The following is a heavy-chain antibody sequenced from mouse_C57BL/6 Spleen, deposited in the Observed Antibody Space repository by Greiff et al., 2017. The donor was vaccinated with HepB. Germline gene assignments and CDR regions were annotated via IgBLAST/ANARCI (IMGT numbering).Heavy chain of an antibody. V-gene: IGHV1-26*01. CDR3: ARSAYYSSY. CDR1: GYTFTDYY. Sequence: EVQLQQSGPELVKPGASVKISCKASGYTFTDYYMNWVKQSHGKSLEWIGDINPNNGGTSYNQKFKGKATLTVDKSSSTAYMELRSLTSEDSAVYYCARSAYYSSYWGQGTLVTVSA. CDR2: INPNNGGT. D-gene: IGHD2-12*01. J-gene: IGHJ3*01.